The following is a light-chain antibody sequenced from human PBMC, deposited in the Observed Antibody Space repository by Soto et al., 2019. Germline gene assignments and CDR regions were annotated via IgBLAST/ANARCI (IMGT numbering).Light chain of an antibody. V-gene: IGKV1-13*02. CDR3: QQFNSYPANT. CDR2: DAS. Sequence: AIQLTQSPSSLSASVGDRFTITCGASQGISSALAGYQQKPGKAPKLLIYDASSLESGVPSRFSGSGSGTDFTLTISSPQPEDFATYYCQQFNSYPANTFGQGTKLEIK. J-gene: IGKJ2*01. CDR1: QGISSA.